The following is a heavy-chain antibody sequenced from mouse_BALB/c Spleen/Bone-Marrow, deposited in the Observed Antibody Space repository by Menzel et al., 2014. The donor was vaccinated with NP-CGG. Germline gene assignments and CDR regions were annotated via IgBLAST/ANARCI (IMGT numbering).Heavy chain of an antibody. CDR3: AGYYDYRYYAMDY. V-gene: IGHV3-2*02. CDR1: GYSITSDYA. J-gene: IGHJ4*01. D-gene: IGHD2-4*01. Sequence: EVNLVESGPGLVKPSQSLSLTCTVTGYSITSDYAWNWIRQFPGNKLEWMGYISYSGSTSYNPSLKGRISITRDTSKNQFFLQLNSVTTEDTATYYCAGYYDYRYYAMDYRGQGTSVTVSS. CDR2: ISYSGST.